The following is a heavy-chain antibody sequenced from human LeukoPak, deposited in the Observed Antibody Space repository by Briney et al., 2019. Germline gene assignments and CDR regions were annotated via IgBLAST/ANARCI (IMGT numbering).Heavy chain of an antibody. D-gene: IGHD1-1*01. CDR2: IGSDGSYI. Sequence: GGSLRLSCAASGFTFRSHNMNWVRQAPMKGLEWVSSIGSDGSYIYYADSVKGRFTISRDNAKNSLYLQMNSLTGEDTAVYYCARKMKTGDRVGAFDIWGQGTVVTISS. V-gene: IGHV3-21*01. J-gene: IGHJ3*02. CDR1: GFTFRSHN. CDR3: ARKMKTGDRVGAFDI.